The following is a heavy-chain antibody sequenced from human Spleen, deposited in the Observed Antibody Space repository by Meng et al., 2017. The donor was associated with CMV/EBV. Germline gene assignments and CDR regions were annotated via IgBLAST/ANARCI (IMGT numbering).Heavy chain of an antibody. CDR3: ARSRDYHSYGMDV. V-gene: IGHV1-2*02. CDR1: GGTFSSYA. CDR2: INPNSGGT. J-gene: IGHJ6*02. Sequence: ASVKVSCKASGGTFSSYAISWVRQAPGQGLEWMGWINPNSGGTNYAQKFQGRVTMTRDTSISTAYMELSRLRSDDTAVYYCARSRDYHSYGMDVWGQGTTVTVSS.